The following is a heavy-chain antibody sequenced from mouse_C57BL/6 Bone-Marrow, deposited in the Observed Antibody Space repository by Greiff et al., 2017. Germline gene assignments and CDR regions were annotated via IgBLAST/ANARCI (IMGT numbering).Heavy chain of an antibody. CDR1: GYTFTSYT. J-gene: IGHJ1*03. CDR2: INPSSGYT. CDR3: AREPHYYGYWYFDV. D-gene: IGHD2-1*01. Sequence: VQLQQSGAELARPGASVKMSCKASGYTFTSYTMHWVKQRPGQGLEWIGYINPSSGYTKYNQKFKDKATLTADKSSSTAYMHLSSLTSEDSSVYYCAREPHYYGYWYFDVWGTGTTLTVSS. V-gene: IGHV1-4*01.